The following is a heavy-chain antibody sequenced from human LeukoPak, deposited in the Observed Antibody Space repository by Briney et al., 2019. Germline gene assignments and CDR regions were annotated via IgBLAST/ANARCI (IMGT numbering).Heavy chain of an antibody. CDR2: ISAYNGYT. CDR1: GYTFNSYG. Sequence: ASVKVSCKASGYTFNSYGISWVRQAPGQGLEWMGWISAYNGYTNYAQKLQGRVTMTTDTSTSTAYMELRSLRSDDTAVYHCAYGEGGYFQHWGQSTLVTVSS. CDR3: AYGEGGYFQH. D-gene: IGHD4-17*01. V-gene: IGHV1-18*01. J-gene: IGHJ1*01.